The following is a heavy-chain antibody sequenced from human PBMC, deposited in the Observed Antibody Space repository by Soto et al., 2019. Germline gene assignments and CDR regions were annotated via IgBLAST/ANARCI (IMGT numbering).Heavy chain of an antibody. CDR3: AREAGSGDYFDY. J-gene: IGHJ4*02. Sequence: QVQLQESGPGLVKPSQTLSLTCTVSGGSISSTGYFWTWIRQHPGKGLEWIGYIFYSGSTFHNPSLKRRVTISVDTSKNQFSPELSSVTAADTAVYYCAREAGSGDYFDYWGQGTLVTVSS. CDR2: IFYSGST. D-gene: IGHD1-26*01. CDR1: GGSISSTGYF. V-gene: IGHV4-31*03.